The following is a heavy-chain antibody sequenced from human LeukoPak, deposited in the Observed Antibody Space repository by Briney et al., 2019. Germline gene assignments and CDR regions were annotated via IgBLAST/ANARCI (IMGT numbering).Heavy chain of an antibody. CDR1: GFTVITND. J-gene: IGHJ4*02. Sequence: GGSLRLSCAASGFTVITNDMTWVRQAPGKGLEWVSAISGSGGSTYYADSVKGRFTISRDNSKNTLYLQMNSLRAEDTAVYYCAKDLDGAVRGVSYYWGQGTLVTVSS. CDR3: AKDLDGAVRGVSYY. D-gene: IGHD3-10*01. V-gene: IGHV3-23*01. CDR2: ISGSGGST.